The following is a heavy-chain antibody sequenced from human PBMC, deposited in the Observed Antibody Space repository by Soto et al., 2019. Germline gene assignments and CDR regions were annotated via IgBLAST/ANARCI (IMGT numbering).Heavy chain of an antibody. CDR1: GYTFTRYG. D-gene: IGHD3-22*01. CDR3: PRGSTSGDYYNH. Sequence: ASGKVSCKASGYTFTRYGISWGRQAPGQGLEGMGWISAYNGNTNYAQQLQGRVTMTTDTSTSTAYIELRSLRSHHPAVYFCPRGSTSGDYYNHWGQGTLVTV. CDR2: ISAYNGNT. V-gene: IGHV1-18*01. J-gene: IGHJ5*02.